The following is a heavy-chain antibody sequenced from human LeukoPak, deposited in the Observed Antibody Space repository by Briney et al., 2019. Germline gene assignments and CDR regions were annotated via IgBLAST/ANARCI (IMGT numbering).Heavy chain of an antibody. J-gene: IGHJ6*03. Sequence: PAETLSLTCTVSGGSINIGSNYWGWIRQTPGKGLEWIGTVYYSGTADYNPSLKSRVTVSINTSKNQFSLKLSSVTAADTAVYYCARGRYCSGGSCYGRYYYYYMDVWGKGTTVTISS. CDR1: GGSINIGSNY. CDR2: VYYSGTA. CDR3: ARGRYCSGGSCYGRYYYYYMDV. V-gene: IGHV4-39*07. D-gene: IGHD2-15*01.